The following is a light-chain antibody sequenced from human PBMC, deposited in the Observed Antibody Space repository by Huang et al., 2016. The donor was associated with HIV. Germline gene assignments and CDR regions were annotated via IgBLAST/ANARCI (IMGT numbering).Light chain of an antibody. Sequence: EIVLTQSPATLSLSPGAGATLSCRASQSVSSSLAWDQQKPGQAPRLVIYDTSNSAAGSPARFSGSGSGTDFTLTISSLEPEDFAVYYCQQRDNWHWPFGQGTKVEIK. J-gene: IGKJ1*01. V-gene: IGKV3-11*01. CDR2: DTS. CDR3: QQRDNWHWP. CDR1: QSVSSS.